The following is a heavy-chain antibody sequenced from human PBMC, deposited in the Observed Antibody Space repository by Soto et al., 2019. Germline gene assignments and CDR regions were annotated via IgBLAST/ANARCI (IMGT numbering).Heavy chain of an antibody. Sequence: GGSLRLSCAASGFTFSSYWMSWVRQAPGKGLEWVANIKQDGSEKYYGDSVKGRFTISRDNAKNSLYLQMNSLRAEDTAVYYCARDNLIWYYYYYMDVWGKGTTVTVSS. D-gene: IGHD2-21*01. CDR1: GFTFSSYW. V-gene: IGHV3-7*01. J-gene: IGHJ6*03. CDR3: ARDNLIWYYYYYMDV. CDR2: IKQDGSEK.